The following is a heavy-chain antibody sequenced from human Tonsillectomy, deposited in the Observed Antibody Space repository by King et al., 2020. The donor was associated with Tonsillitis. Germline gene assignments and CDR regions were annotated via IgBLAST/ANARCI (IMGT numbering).Heavy chain of an antibody. CDR2: INHSGST. Sequence: VQLQQWGAGLLKPSETLSLTCAVYGGSFSGYYWSWIRQPPGKGLEWIGEINHSGSTNYNPSLKSRVTISVDTSKNQFSLKLSSVTAADTAVYYCARGRGYDFWSGYYQFDYWGQGTLVTVSS. V-gene: IGHV4-34*01. J-gene: IGHJ4*02. D-gene: IGHD3-3*01. CDR3: ARGRGYDFWSGYYQFDY. CDR1: GGSFSGYY.